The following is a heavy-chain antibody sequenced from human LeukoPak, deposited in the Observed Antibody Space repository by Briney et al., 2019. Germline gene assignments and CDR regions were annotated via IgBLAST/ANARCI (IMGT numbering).Heavy chain of an antibody. Sequence: PGGSLRLSCAASGFTFRTYGMHWVRQAPGKGLEWVTFIRYDGSDKFYADSVRGRFTISRDNSKNTLFLKLNSLRDEDTAVYYCAKRADYYDSSRALYDAFDLWGQGTMVTVSS. CDR3: AKRADYYDSSRALYDAFDL. CDR2: IRYDGSDK. J-gene: IGHJ3*01. D-gene: IGHD3-16*01. CDR1: GFTFRTYG. V-gene: IGHV3-30*02.